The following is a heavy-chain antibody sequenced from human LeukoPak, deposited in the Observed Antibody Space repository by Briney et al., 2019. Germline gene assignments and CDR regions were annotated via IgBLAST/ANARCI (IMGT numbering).Heavy chain of an antibody. CDR1: GFTFSSYG. CDR2: IWYDGSNK. J-gene: IGHJ4*02. D-gene: IGHD2-2*01. Sequence: GGSLRLSCAASGFTFSSYGMHWVRQAPGKGLEWVAVIWYDGSNKYYADSVKGRFTISRDNSKNTLYLQMNSLRAEDTAVYYCARDKDCSSTSCYALDYWGQGTLVTVSA. V-gene: IGHV3-33*01. CDR3: ARDKDCSSTSCYALDY.